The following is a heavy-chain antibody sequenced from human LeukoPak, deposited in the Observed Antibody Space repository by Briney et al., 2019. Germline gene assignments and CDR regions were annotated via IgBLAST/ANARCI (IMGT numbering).Heavy chain of an antibody. Sequence: PGGSLRLSCVASGFAINTNYMNWVRQAPEQGLECVSTIYNSGDTFFADSVKGRFTISRDNSRNTVYLQMNNLRADDTAMYYCAGYGGSSLWGQGTLVTVSS. CDR2: IYNSGDT. V-gene: IGHV3-66*01. CDR3: AGYGGSSL. D-gene: IGHD2-15*01. J-gene: IGHJ4*02. CDR1: GFAINTNY.